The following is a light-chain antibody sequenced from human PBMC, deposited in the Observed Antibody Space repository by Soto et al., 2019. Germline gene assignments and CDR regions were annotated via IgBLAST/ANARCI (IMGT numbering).Light chain of an antibody. CDR3: QQSYTIPS. Sequence: DIQMTQSPSSLSASVGDRVTITCRASQSISTYLNWYQQKPGRAPNLLIYLASSLQTGVPSRFSGSGSGTDFTLTISSLQPEASATYYCQQSYTIPSFGPGTKVDIE. CDR1: QSISTY. J-gene: IGKJ3*01. CDR2: LAS. V-gene: IGKV1-39*01.